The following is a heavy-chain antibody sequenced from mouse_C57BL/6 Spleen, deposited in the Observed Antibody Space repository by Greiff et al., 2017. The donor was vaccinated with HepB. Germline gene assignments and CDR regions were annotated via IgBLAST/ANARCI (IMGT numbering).Heavy chain of an antibody. J-gene: IGHJ4*01. CDR1: GYTFTSYW. V-gene: IGHV1-64*01. D-gene: IGHD2-4*01. CDR2: IHPNSGST. CDR3: ARPPYDSYYAMDY. Sequence: QVQLQQPGAELVKPGASVKLSCKASGYTFTSYWMHWVKQRPGQGLEWIGMIHPNSGSTNYNEKFKSKATLTVDISSSTAYMQLSSLTSEDSAVYYCARPPYDSYYAMDYWGQGTSVTVSS.